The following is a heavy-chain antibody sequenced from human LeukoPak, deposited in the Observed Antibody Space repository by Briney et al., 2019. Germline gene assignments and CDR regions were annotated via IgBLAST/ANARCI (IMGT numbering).Heavy chain of an antibody. CDR3: ARAPSSSYAFDI. Sequence: GGSLRLSCAASGFTFSSSSINRVRQAPGKGLKWVSYISSNGNIYYADSVKGRFTISRDNARNSVYLQMNSLRAEDTAVYYCARAPSSSYAFDIWGQGTMVTVSS. D-gene: IGHD6-6*01. CDR1: GFTFSSSS. CDR2: ISSNGNI. J-gene: IGHJ3*02. V-gene: IGHV3-21*05.